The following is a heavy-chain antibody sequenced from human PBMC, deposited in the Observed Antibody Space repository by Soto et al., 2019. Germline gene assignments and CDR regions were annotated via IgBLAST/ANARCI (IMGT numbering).Heavy chain of an antibody. CDR3: AKVIVVVVAAPYYYGMDV. V-gene: IGHV3-23*01. CDR2: ISGSGGST. J-gene: IGHJ6*02. D-gene: IGHD2-15*01. Sequence: GEALKISCAAPGLTFSSYWMHWVRQAPEKGLEWVSAISGSGGSTYYADSVKGRFTISRDNSKNTLYLQMNSLRAEDTAVYYCAKVIVVVVAAPYYYGMDVWGQGTTVTVSS. CDR1: GLTFSSYW.